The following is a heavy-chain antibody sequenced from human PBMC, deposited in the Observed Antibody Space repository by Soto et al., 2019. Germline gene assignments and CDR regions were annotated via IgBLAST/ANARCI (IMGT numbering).Heavy chain of an antibody. D-gene: IGHD6-6*01. CDR2: ISNDGTHK. CDR3: ARDLRNSSFCGMDV. J-gene: IGHJ6*02. CDR1: GFTFSSYA. V-gene: IGHV3-30-3*01. Sequence: PGGSLRLSCAGSGFTFSSYAMHWVRQAPGKGLEWVGVISNDGTHKYYADSVKGRFTISRDSSKNTLYLQMNSLRAEDTAVYYCARDLRNSSFCGMDVWGQGTTVTVSS.